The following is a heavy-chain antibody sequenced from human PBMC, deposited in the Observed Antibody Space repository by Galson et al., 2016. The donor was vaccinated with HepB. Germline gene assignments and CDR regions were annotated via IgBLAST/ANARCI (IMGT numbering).Heavy chain of an antibody. D-gene: IGHD3-10*01. J-gene: IGHJ4*02. CDR1: GYTFNIYY. CDR3: ARGGFYGSGTYEFDN. CDR2: IDPGSGST. Sequence: SVKVSCKASGYTFNIYYIHWVRQAPGQGLEWMGIIDPGSGSTTYAQNFQGTVSMTRDTSTSTVYMELRTLKSEDTAVYYCARGGFYGSGTYEFDNWGQGTLVAVSS. V-gene: IGHV1-46*02.